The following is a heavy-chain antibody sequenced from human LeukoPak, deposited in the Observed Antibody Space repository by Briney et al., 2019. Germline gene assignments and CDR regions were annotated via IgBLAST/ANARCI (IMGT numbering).Heavy chain of an antibody. CDR3: AGGIAHNWFDP. V-gene: IGHV4-39*01. J-gene: IGHJ5*02. D-gene: IGHD2-21*01. Sequence: SETLSLTCTVSGGSISSSSHYWGWIRQPPGKGLEWIGTISYSGSTYYTPSLKSRVTISVDTSKNQFSLKLSSVTAADTAVFYCAGGIAHNWFDPWGQGTLVTVSS. CDR2: ISYSGST. CDR1: GGSISSSSHY.